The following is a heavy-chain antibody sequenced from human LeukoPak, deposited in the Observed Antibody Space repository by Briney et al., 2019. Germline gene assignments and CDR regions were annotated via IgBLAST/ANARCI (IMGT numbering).Heavy chain of an antibody. CDR2: ISGSGGIT. J-gene: IGHJ5*02. Sequence: GVSLRLSCAASRFTISSYAMSWVRQAPGKGLEWVSAISGSGGITYYADSVKGRFTISRDNSKNTLYLQMNSLRAEDTAVYYCARTQYSSGWYNWFDPWGQGTLVTVSS. V-gene: IGHV3-23*01. D-gene: IGHD6-19*01. CDR3: ARTQYSSGWYNWFDP. CDR1: RFTISSYA.